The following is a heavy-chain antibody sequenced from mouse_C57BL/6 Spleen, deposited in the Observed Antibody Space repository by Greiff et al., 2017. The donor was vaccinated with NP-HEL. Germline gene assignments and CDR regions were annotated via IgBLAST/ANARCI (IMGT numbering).Heavy chain of an antibody. D-gene: IGHD1-1*02. J-gene: IGHJ3*01. V-gene: IGHV1-80*01. CDR1: GYAFRSYW. Sequence: VKLMESGAELVKPGASVKISCKASGYAFRSYWMNWVKQRPGKGLEWIGQIYPGDGDTNYNGKFKGKATLTADKSSSTAYMQLSSLTSEDSAVYFCARFDYWAYWGQGTLVTVSA. CDR2: IYPGDGDT. CDR3: ARFDYWAY.